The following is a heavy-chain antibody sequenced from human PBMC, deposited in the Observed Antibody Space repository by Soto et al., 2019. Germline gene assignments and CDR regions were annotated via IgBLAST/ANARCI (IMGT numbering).Heavy chain of an antibody. CDR3: AKTRAPFNYDFWSGYLNDAFDI. CDR1: GFTFDDYA. Sequence: GGSLRLSCAASGFTFDDYAMHWVRQAPGKGLEWVSGISWNSGSIGYADSVKGRFTISRDNAKNSLYLQMNSLRAEDTALYYCAKTRAPFNYDFWSGYLNDAFDIWGQGTMVTVSS. J-gene: IGHJ3*02. CDR2: ISWNSGSI. V-gene: IGHV3-9*01. D-gene: IGHD3-3*01.